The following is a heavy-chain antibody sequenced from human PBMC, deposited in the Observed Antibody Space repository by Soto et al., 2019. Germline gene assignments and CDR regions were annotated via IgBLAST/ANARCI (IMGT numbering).Heavy chain of an antibody. J-gene: IGHJ3*01. CDR3: AKDYVTVTPRYSSLSAV. CDR1: GFTSGTYA. CDR2: ISETSRAA. V-gene: IGHV3-23*01. Sequence: EVQLLESGGRLVQPGGSLTVSCAASGFTSGTYAITWVRQAPGKGLQWVSAISETSRAAYYADSVRGRFIISRDISKSTVHLQMTSLRAEDTAVYYCAKDYVTVTPRYSSLSAVWGQGTVVTVSS. D-gene: IGHD6-13*01.